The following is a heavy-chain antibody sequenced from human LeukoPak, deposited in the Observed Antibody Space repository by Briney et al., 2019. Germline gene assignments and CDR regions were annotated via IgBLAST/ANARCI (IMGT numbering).Heavy chain of an antibody. J-gene: IGHJ3*02. V-gene: IGHV1-18*01. CDR1: GYTFTSYG. CDR2: ISAYNGNT. D-gene: IGHD3-10*01. Sequence: GASVKVSCKASGYTFTSYGISWVRQAPGQGLEWMGWISAYNGNTNYAQKLQGRVTMTADTSTSTAYMELRSLRSDDTAVYYCARGAPFRVGSYYNGRRDAFDIWGQGTMVTVSS. CDR3: ARGAPFRVGSYYNGRRDAFDI.